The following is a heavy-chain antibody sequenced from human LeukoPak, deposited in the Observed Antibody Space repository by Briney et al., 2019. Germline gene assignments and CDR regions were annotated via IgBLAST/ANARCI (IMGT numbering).Heavy chain of an antibody. J-gene: IGHJ4*02. D-gene: IGHD5-18*01. V-gene: IGHV4-59*12. Sequence: SEPLSLTCAVFGGSFRGFFWSGIRPPPAKGMGWIGYIYYSGSTYYNPSLKSRVTISVDTSKNQFSLKLSSVTAADTAVYYCAREGYSYGWVYWGQGTLVTVSS. CDR1: GGSFRGFF. CDR2: IYYSGST. CDR3: AREGYSYGWVY.